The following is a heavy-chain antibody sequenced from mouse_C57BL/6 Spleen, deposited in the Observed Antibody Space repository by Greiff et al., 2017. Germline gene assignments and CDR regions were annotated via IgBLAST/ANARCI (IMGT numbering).Heavy chain of an antibody. CDR2: ISYDGSN. Sequence: VQLKESGPGLVKPSQSLSLTCSVTGYSITSGYYWNWIRQFPGNKLEWMGYISYDGSNNYNPTLKNRTSITRSTSKNQFFLKLNSVTTEDTATYYCARLDWYFDVWGTGTTVTVSS. CDR1: GYSITSGYY. CDR3: ARLDWYFDV. J-gene: IGHJ1*03. V-gene: IGHV3-6*01.